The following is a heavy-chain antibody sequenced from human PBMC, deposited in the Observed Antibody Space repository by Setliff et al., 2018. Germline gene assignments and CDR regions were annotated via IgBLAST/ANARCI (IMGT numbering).Heavy chain of an antibody. CDR3: ARVLSPSSSWRGWFDP. Sequence: ASVKVSCKASGGTFSSYGISWVRQAPGQGLEWMGWISAYNGNTNYAQKLQGRVTMTTDTSTSTAYMELRSLRSDDTAVYYCARVLSPSSSWRGWFDPWGQGILVTVSS. V-gene: IGHV1-18*01. D-gene: IGHD6-13*01. CDR1: GGTFSSYG. J-gene: IGHJ5*02. CDR2: ISAYNGNT.